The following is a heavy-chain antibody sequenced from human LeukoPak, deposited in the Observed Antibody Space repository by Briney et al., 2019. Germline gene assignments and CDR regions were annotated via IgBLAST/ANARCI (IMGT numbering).Heavy chain of an antibody. CDR3: ARTVAGKGNAFDI. J-gene: IGHJ3*02. Sequence: LNSDGSRTNYADSVEGRFTISRDNAKNTLYLQMNSLRAEDTAVYYCARTVAGKGNAFDIWGQGTMVTVS. D-gene: IGHD6-19*01. CDR2: LNSDGSRT. V-gene: IGHV3-74*01.